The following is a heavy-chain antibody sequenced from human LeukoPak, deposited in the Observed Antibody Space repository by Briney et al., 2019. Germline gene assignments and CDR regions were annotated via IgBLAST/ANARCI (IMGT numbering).Heavy chain of an antibody. D-gene: IGHD3-3*01. V-gene: IGHV3-30-3*01. CDR1: GFTFSSYA. CDR3: ARGYDFWSGYSDY. CDR2: ISYDGSNE. J-gene: IGHJ4*02. Sequence: PGGSLRLSCAASGFTFSSYAMHWVRQAPGKGLEWVAVISYDGSNEYYADSVKGRFTISRDNSKNTLYLQMNSLRAEDTAVYYCARGYDFWSGYSDYWGQGTLVTVSS.